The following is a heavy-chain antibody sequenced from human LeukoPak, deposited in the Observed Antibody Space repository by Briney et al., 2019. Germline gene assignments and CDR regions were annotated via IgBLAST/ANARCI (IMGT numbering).Heavy chain of an antibody. CDR2: IFHSGST. Sequence: SETLSLTCSVSGYSISNGHFWAWIQQSPGEGLDWIASIFHSGSTYYNPSFRSRVTISLDTSKNQFSLKLSSVTAADTAVYYCARETSQKGAHYMDVWGKGTTITISS. V-gene: IGHV4-38-2*02. J-gene: IGHJ6*03. CDR3: ARETSQKGAHYMDV. D-gene: IGHD3-16*01. CDR1: GYSISNGHF.